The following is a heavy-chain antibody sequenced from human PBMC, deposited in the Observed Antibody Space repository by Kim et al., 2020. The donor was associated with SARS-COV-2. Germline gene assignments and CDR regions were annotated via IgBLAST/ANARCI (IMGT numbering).Heavy chain of an antibody. D-gene: IGHD6-19*01. CDR1: GFTFTSSA. J-gene: IGHJ2*01. V-gene: IGHV1-58*01. CDR2: IVVGSGNT. Sequence: SVKVSCKASGFTFTSSAVQWVRQARGQRLEWIGWIVVGSGNTNYAQKFQERVTITRDMSTSTAYMELSSLRSEDTAVYYCAAESSIFLNYWYFDLWGRGTLVTVSS. CDR3: AAESSIFLNYWYFDL.